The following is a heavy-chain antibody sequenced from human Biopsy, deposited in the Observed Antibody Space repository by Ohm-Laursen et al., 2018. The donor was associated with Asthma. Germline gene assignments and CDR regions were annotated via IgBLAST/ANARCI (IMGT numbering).Heavy chain of an antibody. D-gene: IGHD4-23*01. CDR3: ARGVVYGGDSYAEYFQH. Sequence: TLSLTCPVSYGSITSGGYYWSWIRQPPGKGLEWIGYVFYGGATNYNPSLKSRVTISVDTSKNQFFLRLSSVTAADTAVYYCARGVVYGGDSYAEYFQHWGQGTLVTVSS. J-gene: IGHJ1*01. CDR1: YGSITSGGYY. CDR2: VFYGGAT. V-gene: IGHV4-61*08.